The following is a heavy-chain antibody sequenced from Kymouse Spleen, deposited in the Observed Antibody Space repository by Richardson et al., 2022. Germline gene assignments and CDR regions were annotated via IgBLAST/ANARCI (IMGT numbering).Heavy chain of an antibody. J-gene: IGHJ6*02. CDR3: AKAIVVVPPGMDV. D-gene: IGHD2-2*02. Sequence: QVQLVESGGGVVQPGRSLRLSCAASGFTFSSYGMHWVRQAPGKGLEWVAVISYDGSNKYYADSVKGRFTISRDNSKNTLYLQMNSLRAEDTAVYYCAKAIVVVPPGMDVWGQGTTVTVSS. CDR2: ISYDGSNK. CDR1: GFTFSSYG. V-gene: IGHV3-30*18.